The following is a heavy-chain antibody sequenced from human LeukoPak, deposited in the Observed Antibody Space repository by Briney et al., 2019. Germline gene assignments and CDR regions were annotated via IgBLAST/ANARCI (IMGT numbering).Heavy chain of an antibody. J-gene: IGHJ4*02. V-gene: IGHV1-46*01. Sequence: ASVKVSCKPSRYTFTRYYIHWVRQAPGQGLEWMGVINPSGGTTTYAQNFQGRVTMTRDTSTITVYMELSSLRSDDTAVYYCAREAIFGVVREYYFDYWGQGTLVTVS. CDR1: RYTFTRYY. CDR3: AREAIFGVVREYYFDY. CDR2: INPSGGTT. D-gene: IGHD3-3*01.